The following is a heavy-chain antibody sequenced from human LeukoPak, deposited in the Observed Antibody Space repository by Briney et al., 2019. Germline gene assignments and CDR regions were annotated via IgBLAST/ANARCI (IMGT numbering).Heavy chain of an antibody. CDR3: ARQAGTADFDY. CDR2: IYPSDSDT. D-gene: IGHD6-13*01. J-gene: IGHJ4*02. Sequence: GESLKISCTGSGYSFTTYWIGWVRQMPGKGLEWMGIIYPSDSDTRYNPSFQGQVTISVDKSISTAFLQWSSLKASDTAMYYCARQAGTADFDYWGQGTLVTVSS. V-gene: IGHV5-51*01. CDR1: GYSFTTYW.